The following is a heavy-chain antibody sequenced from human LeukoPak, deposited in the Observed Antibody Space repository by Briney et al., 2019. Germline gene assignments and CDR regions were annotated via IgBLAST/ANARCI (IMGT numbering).Heavy chain of an antibody. D-gene: IGHD6-13*01. J-gene: IGHJ4*02. V-gene: IGHV3-33*01. CDR1: GXTFSSHG. CDR2: IWNDGSNT. Sequence: GGSLRLSCAASGXTFSSHGMHWVRQAPGKGLEWVAVIWNDGSNTYHADSVKGRFTISRDNSKNTLYLQMNSLRAEDTAVYYCARDRGSRWFGPIDYWGQGILVTVSS. CDR3: ARDRGSRWFGPIDY.